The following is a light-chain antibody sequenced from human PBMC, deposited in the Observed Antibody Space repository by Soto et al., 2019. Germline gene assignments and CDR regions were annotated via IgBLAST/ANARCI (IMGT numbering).Light chain of an antibody. CDR1: TGAVTSGHY. CDR3: LLYYSGARV. CDR2: DTT. Sequence: QAVVTQEPSLTVSPGGTVTLTCGSSTGAVTSGHYPYWFQQKPGQAPRTLIYDTTKKHSWTPARFSGSLLGGKAALTLSGAQPEDEADYYCLLYYSGARVFGGGTKVTVL. V-gene: IGLV7-46*01. J-gene: IGLJ2*01.